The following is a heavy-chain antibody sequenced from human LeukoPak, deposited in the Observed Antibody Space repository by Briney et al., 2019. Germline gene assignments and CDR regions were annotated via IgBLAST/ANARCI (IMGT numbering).Heavy chain of an antibody. CDR1: GCSISSYY. D-gene: IGHD1-1*01. V-gene: IGHV4-59*01. Sequence: SETLSLTCTVSGCSISSYYWSWIRQPPGKGLEWIGYIYYSGSTNYNPSLKSRVTISVDTSKNQFSLKLSSVTAADTAVYYCARDQERTGTTVGMDVWGQGTTVTVSS. J-gene: IGHJ6*02. CDR2: IYYSGST. CDR3: ARDQERTGTTVGMDV.